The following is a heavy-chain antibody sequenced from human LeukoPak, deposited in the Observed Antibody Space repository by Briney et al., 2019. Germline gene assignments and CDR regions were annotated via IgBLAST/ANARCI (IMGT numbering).Heavy chain of an antibody. CDR1: GASMSNYY. J-gene: IGHJ6*03. V-gene: IGHV4-59*01. CDR2: IYYSGST. D-gene: IGHD2-2*01. Sequence: SETLSLTCNVSGASMSNYYWVWIRQPPGKGLEWIGYIYYSGSTNYNPSLKSRVTISVDTSKNQFSLKLSSVIAADTAVYYCARTTEGYCSSASCFGFSYSYYMDVWGKGATVTISS. CDR3: ARTTEGYCSSASCFGFSYSYYMDV.